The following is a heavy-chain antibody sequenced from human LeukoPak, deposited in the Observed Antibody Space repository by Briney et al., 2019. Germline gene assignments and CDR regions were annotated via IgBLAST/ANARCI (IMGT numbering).Heavy chain of an antibody. CDR1: GFTFDDYG. CDR2: INWNGGST. Sequence: GGSLRLSCAASGFTFDDYGMSWVRQAPGKGLEWVSGINWNGGSTGYADSVKGRFTISRDNAKNSLYLQMNSLRAEDTALYHCARGSYYDSSGYLPFDYWGQGTLVTVSS. V-gene: IGHV3-20*01. J-gene: IGHJ4*02. CDR3: ARGSYYDSSGYLPFDY. D-gene: IGHD3-22*01.